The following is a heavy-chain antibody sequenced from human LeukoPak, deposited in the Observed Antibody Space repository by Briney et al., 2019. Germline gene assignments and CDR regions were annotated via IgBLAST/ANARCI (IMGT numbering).Heavy chain of an antibody. CDR1: GDSISSSSYY. J-gene: IGHJ4*02. V-gene: IGHV4-39*07. CDR3: ARRLYGSGIDY. Sequence: SETLSLTCTVSGDSISSSSYYWGWIRQPPGKGLEWIGSFYYSGSTYYNPSLKSRVTISVDTSKNQFSLKLSSVTAADTAVYYCARRLYGSGIDYWGQGTLVTVSS. D-gene: IGHD3-10*01. CDR2: FYYSGST.